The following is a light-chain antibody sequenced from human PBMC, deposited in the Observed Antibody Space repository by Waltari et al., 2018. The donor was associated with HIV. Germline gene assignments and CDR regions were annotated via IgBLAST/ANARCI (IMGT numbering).Light chain of an antibody. CDR1: SSNIGAGYD. J-gene: IGLJ3*02. CDR2: GNS. CDR3: QSYDSSLSGGV. Sequence: QSALTQPPSVSGAPGQRVTISCTGSSSNIGAGYDVHWYQQVPGTAPKLLIYGNSNRPSGVPDRFSGSKSGTSASLAATGLQAEDEADYYCQSYDSSLSGGVFGGGTKLTVL. V-gene: IGLV1-40*01.